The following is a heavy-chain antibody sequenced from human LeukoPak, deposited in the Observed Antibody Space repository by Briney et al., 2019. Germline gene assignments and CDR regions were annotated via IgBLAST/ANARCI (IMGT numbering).Heavy chain of an antibody. CDR3: ARGGGSGYDTNFDY. CDR2: IYYSGST. D-gene: IGHD5-12*01. Sequence: SETLSLTCTVSGGSINSSNYYWGWIRQPPGKGLEWIGTIYYSGSTYYNPSLKSRVTMSVDTSKNQFSLKLSSVPAADTAVYYCARGGGSGYDTNFDYWGQGTLVTVSS. J-gene: IGHJ4*02. CDR1: GGSINSSNYY. V-gene: IGHV4-39*07.